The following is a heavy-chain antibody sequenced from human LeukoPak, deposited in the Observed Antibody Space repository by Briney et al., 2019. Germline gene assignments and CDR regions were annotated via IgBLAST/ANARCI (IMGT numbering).Heavy chain of an antibody. V-gene: IGHV3-23*01. Sequence: PGGSLRLSCAASGFTFSSYAMSWVRQAPGKGLEWVSGISSSGDRTYYADSVKGRFTISGDNSKKTLYLQMNSLRAEDTAVYYCAKFNSFDYWGQGTLVTVSS. CDR2: ISSSGDRT. CDR1: GFTFSSYA. CDR3: AKFNSFDY. J-gene: IGHJ4*02.